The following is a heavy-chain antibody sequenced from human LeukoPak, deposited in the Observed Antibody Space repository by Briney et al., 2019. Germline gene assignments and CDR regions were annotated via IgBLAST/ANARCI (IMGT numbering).Heavy chain of an antibody. CDR2: IYYSGST. D-gene: IGHD2-15*01. V-gene: IGHV4-39*07. Sequence: SETLSLTCTVSGGSISSSSYYWGWIRQPPGTGLEWIGSIYYSGSTYYNPSLKSRVTISVDTSKNQFSLKLSSVTAADTAVYYCARGQYCSGGCWGYWGQGTLVTVSS. J-gene: IGHJ4*02. CDR1: GGSISSSSYY. CDR3: ARGQYCSGGCWGY.